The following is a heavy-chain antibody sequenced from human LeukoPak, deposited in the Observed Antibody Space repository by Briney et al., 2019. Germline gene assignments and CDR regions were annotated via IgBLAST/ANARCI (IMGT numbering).Heavy chain of an antibody. J-gene: IGHJ3*02. V-gene: IGHV3-74*01. Sequence: GGSLRLSCAASGFTFSSYWMYWVRQVPGKGLVWVSRINSDGSSATYADSVKGRFTIYRDNAKNTLYLQMNSLRDEDTAVYYCARDSGYAFDIRGQGTMVTVSS. CDR2: INSDGSSA. CDR1: GFTFSSYW. CDR3: ARDSGYAFDI.